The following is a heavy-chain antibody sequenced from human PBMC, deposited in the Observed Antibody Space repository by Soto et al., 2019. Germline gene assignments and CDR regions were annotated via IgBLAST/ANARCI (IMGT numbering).Heavy chain of an antibody. J-gene: IGHJ4*02. D-gene: IGHD3-10*01. CDR1: GGSISSGDYY. CDR2: IYYSGST. CDR3: ARAVVRGVTHYYFGY. V-gene: IGHV4-30-4*01. Sequence: SETLSLTCTVSGGSISSGDYYWSWIRQPPGKGLEWIGYIYYSGSTYYNPSLKSRVTISVDTSKNQFSLKLSSVTAADTAVYYCARAVVRGVTHYYFGYWGQGTLVTVSS.